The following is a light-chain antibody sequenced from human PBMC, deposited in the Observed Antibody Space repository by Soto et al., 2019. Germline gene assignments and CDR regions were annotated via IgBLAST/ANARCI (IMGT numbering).Light chain of an antibody. CDR3: QQYDEWPQT. CDR1: QSVSSK. V-gene: IGKV3-15*01. Sequence: IVMMQSPTTLLVSPWERVNSSCRASQSVSSKLVWYQQKPGQAPRLLIYGASTRATGIPARFSGSGSGTEFTLSISSLQSEDFALYYCQQYDEWPQTFGQGTKVDIK. J-gene: IGKJ1*01. CDR2: GAS.